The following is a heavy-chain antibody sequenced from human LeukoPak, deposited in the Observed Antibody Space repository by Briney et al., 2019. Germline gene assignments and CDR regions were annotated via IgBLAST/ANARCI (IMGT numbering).Heavy chain of an antibody. Sequence: GGSLRLSCAASGFTFSAYWMNWVRQAPGKGLEWVANIKQDGSEKNYVDSVKGRFTISRDNSKNTLYLQMDSLRAEDTALYYCAKDPVAGTTSHFFHYWGQGTPVTVSS. V-gene: IGHV3-7*03. J-gene: IGHJ4*02. CDR2: IKQDGSEK. D-gene: IGHD6-19*01. CDR1: GFTFSAYW. CDR3: AKDPVAGTTSHFFHY.